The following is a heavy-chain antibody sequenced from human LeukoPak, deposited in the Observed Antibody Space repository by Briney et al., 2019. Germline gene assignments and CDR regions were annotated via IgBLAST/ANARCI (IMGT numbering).Heavy chain of an antibody. J-gene: IGHJ4*02. CDR1: GFTFSSYA. CDR3: ARDRGVGYYDFWSGYSDN. V-gene: IGHV3-30*04. CDR2: ISYDGSNK. Sequence: PGRSLRLSCAASGFTFSSYAMHWVRQAPGKGLEWVAVISYDGSNKYYADSVKGRFTISRDNSKNTLYLQMNSLRAEDTAVYYCARDRGVGYYDFWSGYSDNWGQGTLVTVSS. D-gene: IGHD3-3*01.